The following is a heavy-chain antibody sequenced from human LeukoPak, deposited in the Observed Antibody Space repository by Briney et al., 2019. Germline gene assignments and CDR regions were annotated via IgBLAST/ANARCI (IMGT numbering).Heavy chain of an antibody. CDR1: VCSLRNYA. Sequence: PRRALRLSRVHSVCSLRNYAMYRVRQAPHAGRERGAVISYDVTNKNYADSVKGRDTSSRDNPKDTLYVQMKSARRDDTALCYCAREGLADIEAVDVAYRGQGTLVSVSS. V-gene: IGHV3-30*04. CDR2: ISYDVTNK. D-gene: IGHD3-9*01. J-gene: IGHJ4*02. CDR3: AREGLADIEAVDVAY.